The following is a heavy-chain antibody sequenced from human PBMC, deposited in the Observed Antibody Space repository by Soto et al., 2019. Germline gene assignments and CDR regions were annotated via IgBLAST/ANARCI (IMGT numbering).Heavy chain of an antibody. CDR2: ISGRGGRS. D-gene: IGHD3-16*01. Sequence: EVQLLDSGGGLVQPGGSLRLSCAASGFTFSNYAMTWVRQGPGKGLEWVSGISGRGGRSYYADSVRGRSTISRDNSKSTLYLQMNSLRAEDTAVYYCAKAYFVWSSEQPYYFDYWGQGTLVTVSS. J-gene: IGHJ4*02. CDR1: GFTFSNYA. CDR3: AKAYFVWSSEQPYYFDY. V-gene: IGHV3-23*01.